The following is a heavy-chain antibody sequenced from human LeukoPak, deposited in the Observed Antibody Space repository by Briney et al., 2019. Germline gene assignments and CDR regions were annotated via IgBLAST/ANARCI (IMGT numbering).Heavy chain of an antibody. CDR1: GGSFSGYY. D-gene: IGHD3-22*01. CDR2: INHSGST. Sequence: SETLSLTCAVYGGSFSGYYWSWIRQPPGKGLEWIGEINHSGSTKYNPSLKSRVTLSVDTSKNQFSLKLSSVTPADTAVYYCARVGGYYYDSSGYGYWGQGTLVTVSS. CDR3: ARVGGYYYDSSGYGY. J-gene: IGHJ4*02. V-gene: IGHV4-34*01.